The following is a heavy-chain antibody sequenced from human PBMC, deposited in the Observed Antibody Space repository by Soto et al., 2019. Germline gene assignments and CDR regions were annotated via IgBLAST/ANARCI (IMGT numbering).Heavy chain of an antibody. CDR2: ISFDGKKI. CDR3: ARRDFYCRGRNCFSGDYAMDV. V-gene: IGHV3-30*04. D-gene: IGHD2-15*01. Sequence: GGCLRLSCTASRFTYSSYAMHWVRQAPGKGLEWVSIISFDGKKIDYAGSVRGRFTISRDNSQNTLYLQMDSLRTEDTAVYYCARRDFYCRGRNCFSGDYAMDVWGQGTTVTVSS. J-gene: IGHJ6*02. CDR1: RFTYSSYA.